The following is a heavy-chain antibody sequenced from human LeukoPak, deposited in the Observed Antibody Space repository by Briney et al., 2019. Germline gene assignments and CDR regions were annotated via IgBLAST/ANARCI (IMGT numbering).Heavy chain of an antibody. V-gene: IGHV3-21*01. J-gene: IGHJ4*02. CDR3: ARDRDFDY. Sequence: PGGSLRLSCAASGFTFTDYNMNWVRQAPREGLEWVSYISSSSTYIYYADSVKGRFTISRDNAKNSLYLQMNSLSAEDTAVYYCARDRDFDYWGQGTLVTASS. CDR1: GFTFTDYN. CDR2: ISSSSTYI.